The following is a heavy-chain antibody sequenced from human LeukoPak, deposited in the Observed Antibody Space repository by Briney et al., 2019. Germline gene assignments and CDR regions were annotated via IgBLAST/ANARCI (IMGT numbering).Heavy chain of an antibody. V-gene: IGHV3-7*01. Sequence: GGSLRLSCAASGFTFSSYWMSWVRQAPGKGLEWVANIKQDGSEKYYVDSVKGRFTISRDNAKNSLYLQMNSLRAEDTAVYYCARGRRNYYYYMDVWGKGTTVTVSS. CDR1: GFTFSSYW. CDR3: ARGRRNYYYYMDV. J-gene: IGHJ6*03. CDR2: IKQDGSEK.